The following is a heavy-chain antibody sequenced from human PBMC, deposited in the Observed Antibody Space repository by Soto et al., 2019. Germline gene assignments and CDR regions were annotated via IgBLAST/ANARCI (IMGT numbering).Heavy chain of an antibody. Sequence: ASVKVSCKVSGYTLTELSMHWVRQAPGKGLEWMGGFDPEDGETIYAQKFQGRVTMTEDTSTDTAYMELSSLRSEDTAVYYCATGGNYYDPYYFDYWGQGTLVTSPQ. CDR3: ATGGNYYDPYYFDY. J-gene: IGHJ4*02. CDR2: FDPEDGET. CDR1: GYTLTELS. D-gene: IGHD3-22*01. V-gene: IGHV1-24*01.